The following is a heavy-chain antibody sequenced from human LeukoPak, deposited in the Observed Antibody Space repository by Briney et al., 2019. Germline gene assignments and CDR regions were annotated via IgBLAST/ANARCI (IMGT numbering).Heavy chain of an antibody. CDR1: GYAFAVYY. CDR2: VNPNSGGT. D-gene: IGHD3-10*01. Sequence: ASMKVSCKASGYAFAVYYVHWVRQAPGQGLEWMGWVNPNSGGTNYAQKFQGRVTMTRDSSISTAYMELIRLTSDDTAVYYCARDTGNYYGSSGSYYNPWGQGTLVTVSS. V-gene: IGHV1-2*02. CDR3: ARDTGNYYGSSGSYYNP. J-gene: IGHJ5*02.